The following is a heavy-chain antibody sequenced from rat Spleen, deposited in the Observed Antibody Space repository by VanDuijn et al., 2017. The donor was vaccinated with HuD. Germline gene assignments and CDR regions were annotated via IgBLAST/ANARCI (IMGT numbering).Heavy chain of an antibody. Sequence: EVQLVESGGGLVQPGRSLKLSCAASGFTFSNYYMAWVRQAPTKGLEWVAYISNDGSNTYYRDSVKGRFTVSRDNAKSTLNLQMDSLRSEDTATYYCSTAGSGLDYYYAGGFDYWGQGVMVTVSS. J-gene: IGHJ2*01. D-gene: IGHD1-6*01. CDR2: ISNDGSNT. V-gene: IGHV5-27*01. CDR3: STAGSGLDYYYAGGFDY. CDR1: GFTFSNYY.